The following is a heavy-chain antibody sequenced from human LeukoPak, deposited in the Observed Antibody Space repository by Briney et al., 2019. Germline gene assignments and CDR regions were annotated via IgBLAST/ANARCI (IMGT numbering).Heavy chain of an antibody. CDR3: TKNYGSGSFDY. J-gene: IGHJ4*02. CDR1: GFTFSTYA. CDR2: ISGSGAGT. D-gene: IGHD3-10*01. V-gene: IGHV3-23*01. Sequence: GGSLRLSCAASGFTFSTYAMTWVRQAPGKGLEWVSAISGSGAGTYYADSVKGRFTLSRDNSKSTLYLQMNSLRVEDTAVYYCTKNYGSGSFDYWGQGTPVTVSS.